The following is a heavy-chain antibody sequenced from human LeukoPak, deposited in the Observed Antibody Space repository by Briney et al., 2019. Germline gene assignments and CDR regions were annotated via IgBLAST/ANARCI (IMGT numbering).Heavy chain of an antibody. Sequence: GGSLRLSCAASGFTFSSYWMHWVRQAPGKGLVWVSRINSDGSSTIYADSVKGRFTISRDNAKNTLYLQMDSLRAEDMALYYCAKDGGAMDYFFDYWGQGTLVTVSS. CDR1: GFTFSSYW. CDR2: INSDGSST. CDR3: AKDGGAMDYFFDY. V-gene: IGHV3-74*01. J-gene: IGHJ4*02. D-gene: IGHD3/OR15-3a*01.